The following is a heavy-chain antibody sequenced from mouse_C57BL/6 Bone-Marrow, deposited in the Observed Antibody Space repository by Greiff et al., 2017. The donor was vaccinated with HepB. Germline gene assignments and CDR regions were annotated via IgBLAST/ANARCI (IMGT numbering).Heavy chain of an antibody. Sequence: QVQLQQPGAELVKPGASVKLSCKASGYTFTSYWMHWVKQRPGQGLEWIGMIHPNSGSTNYNEKFKSKATLTVDKSSSTAYMQLSSLTSEDSAVYYCARREFFLYAIDYWGQGTSVTVSS. CDR1: GYTFTSYW. J-gene: IGHJ4*01. V-gene: IGHV1-64*01. CDR3: ARREFFLYAIDY. CDR2: IHPNSGST.